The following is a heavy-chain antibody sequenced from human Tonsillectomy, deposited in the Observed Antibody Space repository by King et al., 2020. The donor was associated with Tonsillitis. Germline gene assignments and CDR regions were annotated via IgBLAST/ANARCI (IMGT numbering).Heavy chain of an antibody. Sequence: QLVQSGAEVKKPGSSVKVSCKASGGTFSTYAISWVRQAPGQGLEWMGRIIPILSRTNYAQKFQGRVTITADKSTSTAYMDMSSLRSEDTAVYYCARHSGVEVPSPLGYWGQGTLVTVSS. V-gene: IGHV1-69*04. CDR2: IIPILSRT. CDR3: ARHSGVEVPSPLGY. CDR1: GGTFSTYA. D-gene: IGHD2-2*01. J-gene: IGHJ4*02.